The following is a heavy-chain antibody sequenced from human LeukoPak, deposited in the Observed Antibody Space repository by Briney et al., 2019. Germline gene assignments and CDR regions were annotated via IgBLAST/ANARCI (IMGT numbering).Heavy chain of an antibody. J-gene: IGHJ4*02. D-gene: IGHD5-24*01. Sequence: GGALRLSCAASGFTFSSYGMHWVRQAPGKGVGGGAVISYDGSNKYYADSVKGRFTISRDNSKNTLYLQMNSLRAEDTAVYYCAKDVEMATTLGFDYWGQGTLVTVSS. CDR3: AKDVEMATTLGFDY. CDR1: GFTFSSYG. CDR2: ISYDGSNK. V-gene: IGHV3-30*18.